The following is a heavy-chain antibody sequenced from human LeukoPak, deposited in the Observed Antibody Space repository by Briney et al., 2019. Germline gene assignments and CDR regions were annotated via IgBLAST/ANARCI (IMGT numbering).Heavy chain of an antibody. Sequence: SVKVSCKASGGTFSSYAISWVRQAPGQGLEWMGRIIPILGIANYAQKFQGRVTITADKSTSTAYMELSSLRSEDTAVYYCARVLRVLGATHYYYGMDVWGQGTTITVSS. J-gene: IGHJ6*02. V-gene: IGHV1-69*04. CDR3: ARVLRVLGATHYYYGMDV. CDR2: IIPILGIA. D-gene: IGHD1-26*01. CDR1: GGTFSSYA.